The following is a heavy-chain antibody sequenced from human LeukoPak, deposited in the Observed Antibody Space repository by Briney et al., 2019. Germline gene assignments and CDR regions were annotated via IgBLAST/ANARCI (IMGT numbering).Heavy chain of an antibody. Sequence: SETLSLTCTVSGGSISSYYWGWIRQPPGKGLEWIGQIYYIGSTRYNPSLKSRVTISVDTSKNQFSLKLSSVTAADTAVYYCARDSGSYSYFDYWGQGTLVTVSS. D-gene: IGHD1-26*01. CDR2: IYYIGST. V-gene: IGHV4-59*01. CDR1: GGSISSYY. J-gene: IGHJ4*02. CDR3: ARDSGSYSYFDY.